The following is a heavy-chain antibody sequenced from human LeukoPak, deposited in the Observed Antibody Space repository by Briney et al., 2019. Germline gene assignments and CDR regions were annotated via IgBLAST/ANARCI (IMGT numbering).Heavy chain of an antibody. V-gene: IGHV4-39*01. D-gene: IGHD1-26*01. CDR2: IYYSGST. J-gene: IGHJ6*03. CDR1: GGSISSSSYY. CDR3: ARRYSGSYSQYYYYMDV. Sequence: SETLSLTCTVSGGSISSSSYYWGWIRQPPGKGLEWIGSIYYSGSTYYNPSLKSRVTISVDTSKNQFSLKLSSVTAADTAVYYCARRYSGSYSQYYYYMDVWGKGTTVTVSS.